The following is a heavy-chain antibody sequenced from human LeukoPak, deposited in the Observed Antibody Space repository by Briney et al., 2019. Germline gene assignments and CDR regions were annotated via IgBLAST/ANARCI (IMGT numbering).Heavy chain of an antibody. D-gene: IGHD3-22*01. CDR1: GYTFTSYY. Sequence: ASVKVSCKASGYTFTSYYMHWVRQAPGQGLEWMGIINPSGGSTSYAQKFQGRVTMTRDTSTSTVYMELSSLRSEDTAVYYCARDRYYYDSSGYYEPLHIHNWSDPWGQGTLVTVSS. CDR2: INPSGGST. V-gene: IGHV1-46*01. J-gene: IGHJ5*02. CDR3: ARDRYYYDSSGYYEPLHIHNWSDP.